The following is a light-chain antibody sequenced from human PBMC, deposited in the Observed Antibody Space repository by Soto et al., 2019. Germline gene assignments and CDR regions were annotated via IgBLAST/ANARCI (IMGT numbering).Light chain of an antibody. Sequence: ETVLTQSPGTLSLSLGERATLYCRASQSVSSSYLAWYQQKPGQAPRLLIYGASSRATGIPDRFSGSGSGTDFTLTITRLEPEDFAVYYCQQYVTSSPRTFGQGTKVDIK. J-gene: IGKJ1*01. CDR1: QSVSSSY. CDR3: QQYVTSSPRT. CDR2: GAS. V-gene: IGKV3-20*01.